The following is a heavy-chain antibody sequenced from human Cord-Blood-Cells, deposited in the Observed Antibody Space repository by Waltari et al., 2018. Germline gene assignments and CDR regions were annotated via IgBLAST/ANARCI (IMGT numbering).Heavy chain of an antibody. CDR3: ASTAPYYYDSSGYYYFDY. J-gene: IGHJ4*02. CDR2: NYYSRST. Sequence: QLQLQESGPGLVKPSETLSLTCTVSGGSISSSSYYWGWIRQPPGKGLEWIGSNYYSRSTNYNPSLKRRVTISVDTSKNQFSLKLSSVTAADTAVYYCASTAPYYYDSSGYYYFDYWGQGTLVTVSS. D-gene: IGHD3-22*01. V-gene: IGHV4-39*01. CDR1: GGSISSSSYY.